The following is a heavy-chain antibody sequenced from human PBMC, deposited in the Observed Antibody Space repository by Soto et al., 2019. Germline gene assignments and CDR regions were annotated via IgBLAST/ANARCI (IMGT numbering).Heavy chain of an antibody. V-gene: IGHV1-18*01. CDR1: GYTFTSYG. Sequence: QVQLVQSGAEVKKPGASVKVSCKASGYTFTSYGISWVRQAPGQGLEWMGWINAYNGNTNYAQKLQGRVTMTTDTSTSPAYMELRSLRADATGVYYCARVLPPFDPWGQGTLVTVSS. CDR2: INAYNGNT. CDR3: ARVLPPFDP. J-gene: IGHJ5*02.